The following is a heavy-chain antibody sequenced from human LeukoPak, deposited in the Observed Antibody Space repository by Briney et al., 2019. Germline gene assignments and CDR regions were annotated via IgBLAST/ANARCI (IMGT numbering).Heavy chain of an antibody. CDR3: ARANSGWTQHTDY. J-gene: IGHJ4*02. D-gene: IGHD6-19*01. Sequence: GGSLRLSCAASGFTFSSYAMHWLRQAPGKGLEYVSAICSNGGSTYYANSVKGRFTISRDNYKNTLYLQMGSLRAEDLAVYYCARANSGWTQHTDYWGQGTVDSVP. CDR1: GFTFSSYA. V-gene: IGHV3-64*01. CDR2: ICSNGGST.